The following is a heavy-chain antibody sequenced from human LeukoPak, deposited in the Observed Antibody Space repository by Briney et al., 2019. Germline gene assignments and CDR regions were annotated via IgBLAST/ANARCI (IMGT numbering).Heavy chain of an antibody. V-gene: IGHV1-24*01. CDR3: ATDLGSVGWELRSYYFDY. Sequence: ASVNVSCKVSGYTLTELSMHWVRQAPGKGLEWMGGFDPEDGETIYAQKFQGRVTMTEDTSTDTAYMELSSLRSEDTAVYYCATDLGSVGWELRSYYFDYWGQGTLVTVSS. D-gene: IGHD1-26*01. CDR1: GYTLTELS. CDR2: FDPEDGET. J-gene: IGHJ4*02.